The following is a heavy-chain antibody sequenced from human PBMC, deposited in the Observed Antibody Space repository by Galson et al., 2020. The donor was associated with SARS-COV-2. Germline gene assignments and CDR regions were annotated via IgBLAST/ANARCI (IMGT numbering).Heavy chain of an antibody. CDR1: GGSISPYY. Sequence: ASETLSLTCTVSGGSISPYYWSWIRQPPGKGLERIGYIYYSGSTNYNPSLQSRLTISIDRSKNQFSLKLSPVTAADTAVSFCARFRGGFDVGGQGTTVSVS. CDR2: IYYSGST. V-gene: IGHV4-59*08. D-gene: IGHD3-10*01. J-gene: IGHJ3*01. CDR3: ARFRGGFDV.